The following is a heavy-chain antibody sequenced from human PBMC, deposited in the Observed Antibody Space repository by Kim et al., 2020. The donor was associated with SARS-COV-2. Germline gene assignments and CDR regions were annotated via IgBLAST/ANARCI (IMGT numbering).Heavy chain of an antibody. CDR2: IYYSGST. CDR1: GGSISSSSYY. D-gene: IGHD6-19*01. J-gene: IGHJ4*01. V-gene: IGHV4-39*01. Sequence: SETLSLTCTVSGGSISSSSYYWGWIRQPPGKGLEWIGSIYYSGSTYYNPSLKSRVTISVDTSKNQFSLKLSSVTAADTAVYYCARHSTSIAVAGTCWDYWGQGTMVTVSS. CDR3: ARHSTSIAVAGTCWDY.